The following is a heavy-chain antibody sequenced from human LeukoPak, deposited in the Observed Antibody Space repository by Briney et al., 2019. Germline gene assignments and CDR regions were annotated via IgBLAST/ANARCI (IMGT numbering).Heavy chain of an antibody. CDR1: GFTFSNAW. CDR3: TTEPYYYDGSGHSV. D-gene: IGHD3-22*01. J-gene: IGHJ4*02. Sequence: GGSLRLSCAASGFTFSNAWMSWVRQAPGKGLEWVGRIKSKTDGGTTDYAAPVKGRFTISRDDSKNTLYLQMNSLKTEDTAAYYCTTEPYYYDGSGHSVWGQGTLVTVSS. V-gene: IGHV3-15*01. CDR2: IKSKTDGGTT.